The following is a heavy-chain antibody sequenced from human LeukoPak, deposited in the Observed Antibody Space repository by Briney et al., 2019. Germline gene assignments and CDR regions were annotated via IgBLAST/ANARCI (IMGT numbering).Heavy chain of an antibody. J-gene: IGHJ4*02. D-gene: IGHD6-19*01. CDR2: VSSTGSTI. CDR3: ARVGKQWLVPAFDY. CDR1: EFTFSSYE. Sequence: GGSLRLSCAASEFTFSSYEMNWVRQAPGKGREWVSYVSSTGSTIYFADSVKGRFTISRDNAKNSLYLQMNSLRAEDTAVYYCARVGKQWLVPAFDYWGQGTLVTVSS. V-gene: IGHV3-48*03.